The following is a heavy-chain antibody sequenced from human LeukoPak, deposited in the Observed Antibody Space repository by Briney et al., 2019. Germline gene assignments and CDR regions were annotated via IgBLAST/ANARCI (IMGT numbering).Heavy chain of an antibody. J-gene: IGHJ6*02. CDR2: ISPNSGGT. D-gene: IGHD2-2*01. Sequence: ASVKVSCKASGYTFTGYYMHWVRQAPGQGLEWMGWISPNSGGTNYAQKFQGWVTMTRDTSISTAYMELSRLRSDDTAVYYCARSTAMSNYYYYGMDVWGQGTTVTVSS. V-gene: IGHV1-2*04. CDR1: GYTFTGYY. CDR3: ARSTAMSNYYYYGMDV.